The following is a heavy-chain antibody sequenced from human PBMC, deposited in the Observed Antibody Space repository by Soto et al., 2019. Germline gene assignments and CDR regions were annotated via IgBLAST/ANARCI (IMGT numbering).Heavy chain of an antibody. CDR1: GDSVSSGYYY. CDR3: ARRGSSRQIYHYGMDV. J-gene: IGHJ6*02. D-gene: IGHD6-13*01. CDR2: TFYSGST. V-gene: IGHV4-39*01. Sequence: SETLSLTCTVSGDSVSSGYYYWGWIRQPPGKGLEWIGSTFYSGSTYYNPSLKSRVTISVDTSKNQFSLKLSSVTAADTAVYYCARRGSSRQIYHYGMDVWGPGTTVTVSS.